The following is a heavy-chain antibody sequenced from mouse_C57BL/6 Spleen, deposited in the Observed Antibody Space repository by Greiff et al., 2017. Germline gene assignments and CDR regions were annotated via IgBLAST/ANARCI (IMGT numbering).Heavy chain of an antibody. CDR2: IYPRSGNT. CDR1: GYTFTSYG. J-gene: IGHJ3*01. CDR3: ARSGDYVFAY. Sequence: QVQLQQSGAELARPGASVKLSCKASGYTFTSYGISWVKQRTGQGLEWIGDIYPRSGNTYYNEKFKGKATLTADKSSSTAYMELRSLTSEDSAGYFCARSGDYVFAYWGQGTLVTVSA. V-gene: IGHV1-81*01. D-gene: IGHD2-4*01.